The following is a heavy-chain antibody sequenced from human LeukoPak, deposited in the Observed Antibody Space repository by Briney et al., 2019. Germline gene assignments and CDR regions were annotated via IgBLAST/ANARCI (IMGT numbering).Heavy chain of an antibody. CDR3: ARQAYGSHFDAFDI. Sequence: GESLKISCEASGYRFTTDYIGWVRQMPGKGLEWMGIIYPDDSETNYSPSFQGQVSMSVDKSITTAYLQWSSLKASDTAIYYCARQAYGSHFDAFDIWGQGTMVTVSS. CDR2: IYPDDSET. J-gene: IGHJ3*02. CDR1: GYRFTTDY. D-gene: IGHD3-22*01. V-gene: IGHV5-51*01.